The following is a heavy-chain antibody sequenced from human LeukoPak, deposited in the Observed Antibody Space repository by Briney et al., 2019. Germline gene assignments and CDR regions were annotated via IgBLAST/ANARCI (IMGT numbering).Heavy chain of an antibody. D-gene: IGHD4-17*01. CDR3: ARDQDYGSTY. J-gene: IGHJ4*02. V-gene: IGHV3-48*01. CDR2: ITGSGTDI. CDR1: GFTFSSYS. Sequence: GGSLRLSCAASGFTFSSYSMNWVRQAPGKGPEWISWITGSGTDIIYAYSVKGRFTISRDNAKNSLYLQMNSLRAEDTAVYYCARDQDYGSTYWGQGTLVTVSS.